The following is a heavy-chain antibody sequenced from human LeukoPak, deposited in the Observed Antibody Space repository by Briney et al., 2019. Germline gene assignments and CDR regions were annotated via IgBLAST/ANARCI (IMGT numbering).Heavy chain of an antibody. Sequence: PSQTLSLTCTVSGGSISSGGYYWSWIRQPPGKGLEWLGYIYHSGTTKYNPSLQSRVAISIDTSKNQFSLRLSSVTAGDTAVYYCARDADYDSSGNYPVMPLWGQGKLVTVSS. V-gene: IGHV4-61*08. CDR3: ARDADYDSSGNYPVMPL. CDR1: GGSISSGGYY. CDR2: IYHSGTT. D-gene: IGHD3-22*01. J-gene: IGHJ4*02.